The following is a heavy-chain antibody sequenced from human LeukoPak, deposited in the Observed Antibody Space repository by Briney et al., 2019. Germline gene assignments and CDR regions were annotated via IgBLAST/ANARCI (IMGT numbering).Heavy chain of an antibody. CDR3: ARDLGNYYDSSGYYPSEYNWFDP. CDR1: GGTFSSYA. Sequence: GASVKVSCKASGGTFSSYAISWVRQAPGQGLEWMGRIIPILGIANYAQKFQGRVTITADKPTSTAYMELSSLRSEDTAVYYCARDLGNYYDSSGYYPSEYNWFDPWGQGTLVTVSS. J-gene: IGHJ5*02. V-gene: IGHV1-69*04. D-gene: IGHD3-22*01. CDR2: IIPILGIA.